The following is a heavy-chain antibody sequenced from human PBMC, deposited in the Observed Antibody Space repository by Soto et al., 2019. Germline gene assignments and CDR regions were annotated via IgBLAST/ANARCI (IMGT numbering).Heavy chain of an antibody. Sequence: GESLKISCKGSGYSFTSYWIGWVRQMPGKGLEWMGIIYPGDSDTRYSPSFQGQVTISADKSISTAYLQWSSLKASDTAMYYCARQGYRSGRPNWFDPWGQGTLVTVSS. CDR1: GYSFTSYW. CDR2: IYPGDSDT. V-gene: IGHV5-51*01. D-gene: IGHD2-15*01. CDR3: ARQGYRSGRPNWFDP. J-gene: IGHJ5*02.